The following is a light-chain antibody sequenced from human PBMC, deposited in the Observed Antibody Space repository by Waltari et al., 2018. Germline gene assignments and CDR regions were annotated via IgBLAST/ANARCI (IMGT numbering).Light chain of an antibody. CDR1: QSVSDN. CDR2: GAF. J-gene: IGKJ4*01. V-gene: IGKV3D-15*01. Sequence: EVVLTQSPATLSVSPGDRATLSCRASQSVSDNLAWYQQQPGQAPRLLIFGAFTRATGIPARFSGSGSRTEFPLTISRMRSEDYAVYYWQLVDTFGGGRKVEIK. CDR3: QLVDT.